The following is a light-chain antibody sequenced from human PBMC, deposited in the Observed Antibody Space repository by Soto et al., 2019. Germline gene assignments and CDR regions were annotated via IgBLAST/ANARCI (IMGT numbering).Light chain of an antibody. V-gene: IGKV3-20*01. CDR2: AAS. J-gene: IGKJ1*01. CDR3: HEYSDSPRT. Sequence: EVVLTQSPGTLSLSPGERATLSCRASQTISNNYLAWYQQKPGQAPRLLIYAASSRSTGIPARFSGSGSGTDFTPTVDRLEPEDFAVYYCHEYSDSPRTFGQGTTVEIK. CDR1: QTISNNY.